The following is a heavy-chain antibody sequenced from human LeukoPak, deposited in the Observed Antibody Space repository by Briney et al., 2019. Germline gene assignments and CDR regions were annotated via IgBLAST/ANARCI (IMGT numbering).Heavy chain of an antibody. V-gene: IGHV3-23*01. CDR3: AKAPRIGYDSRGYSKPPY. Sequence: GGSLRLSCAASGFTFSSYAMSWVRQAPGKGLEWVSAISGSGGSTYYADSVKGRFTISRDNSKNTLYLQMNSLRAEDTAVYYCAKAPRIGYDSRGYSKPPYWGQGTLVTVSS. CDR1: GFTFSSYA. CDR2: ISGSGGST. J-gene: IGHJ4*02. D-gene: IGHD3-22*01.